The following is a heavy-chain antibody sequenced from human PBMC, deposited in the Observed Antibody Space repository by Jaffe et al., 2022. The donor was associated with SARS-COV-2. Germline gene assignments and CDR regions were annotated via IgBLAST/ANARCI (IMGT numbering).Heavy chain of an antibody. CDR2: IDTNTGNP. J-gene: IGHJ4*02. V-gene: IGHV7-4-1*02. CDR3: VRLVGAPQSFDY. D-gene: IGHD1-26*01. Sequence: QVQLVQSGSELKKPGASVKVSCKASGYTFTSHAMNWVRQAPGQGLEWMGWIDTNTGNPRYTRGFTGRFVFSLDTSVSTTYLQISSLRAEDTAVYYCVRLVGAPQSFDYWGQGTLVTVSS. CDR1: GYTFTSHA.